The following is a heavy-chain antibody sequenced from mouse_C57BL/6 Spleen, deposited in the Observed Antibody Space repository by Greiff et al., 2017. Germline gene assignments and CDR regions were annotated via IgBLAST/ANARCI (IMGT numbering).Heavy chain of an antibody. J-gene: IGHJ2*01. D-gene: IGHD1-1*01. V-gene: IGHV1-55*01. CDR3: ARRITTVVGDY. CDR2: IYPGSGST. Sequence: QVQLQQPGAELVKPGASVKMSCKASGYTFTSYWLTWVKQRPGQGLEWIGDIYPGSGSTNYNEKFKSKATLTVDTSSSTAYMQLSSLTSEDSAVYYCARRITTVVGDYWGQGTTLTVSS. CDR1: GYTFTSYW.